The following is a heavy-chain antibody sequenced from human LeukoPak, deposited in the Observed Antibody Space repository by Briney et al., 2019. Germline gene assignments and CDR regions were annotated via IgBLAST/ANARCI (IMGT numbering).Heavy chain of an antibody. D-gene: IGHD6-19*01. CDR2: ISSSSSTI. CDR1: GFTFSSYS. V-gene: IGHV3-48*01. CDR3: ARSIAVAGTGL. Sequence: PGGSLRLSCAASGFTFSSYSMNWVRQAPGRGLEWVSYISSSSSTIYYADSVKGRFTISRDNAKNSLYLQMNSLRAEDTAVYYCARSIAVAGTGLWGQGTLVTVSS. J-gene: IGHJ4*02.